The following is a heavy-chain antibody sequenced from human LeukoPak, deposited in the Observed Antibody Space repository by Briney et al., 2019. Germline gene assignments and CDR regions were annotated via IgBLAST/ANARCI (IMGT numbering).Heavy chain of an antibody. Sequence: PGGSLRLSCAASGFTFSSYAMHWVRQAPGKGLEWVAVISYDGSNKYYADSVKGRFTISRDNSKNTLYLQMNSLRAEDTAVYYCAVKGLFGYCSGGSCYSSVSEYFQHWGQGTLVTVSS. CDR3: AVKGLFGYCSGGSCYSSVSEYFQH. CDR2: ISYDGSNK. CDR1: GFTFSSYA. J-gene: IGHJ1*01. D-gene: IGHD2-15*01. V-gene: IGHV3-30-3*01.